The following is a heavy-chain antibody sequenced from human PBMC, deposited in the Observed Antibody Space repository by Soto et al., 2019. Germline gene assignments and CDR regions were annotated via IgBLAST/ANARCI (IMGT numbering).Heavy chain of an antibody. CDR1: GGSISSGDYY. CDR3: ARAPRDRYSYGYNWFDP. J-gene: IGHJ5*02. Sequence: QVQLQESGPGLVKPSQTLSLTCTVSGGSISSGDYYWRWIRQPPGKGLEWIGYIYSSGSTYYNPSLKRRVTISVDTSKNQFSLKLSSVTAADTAVYYCARAPRDRYSYGYNWFDPWGQGTLVTVSS. V-gene: IGHV4-30-4*01. D-gene: IGHD5-18*01. CDR2: IYSSGST.